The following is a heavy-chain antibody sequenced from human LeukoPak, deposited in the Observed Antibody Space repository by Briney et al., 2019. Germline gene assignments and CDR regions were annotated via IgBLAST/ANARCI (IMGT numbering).Heavy chain of an antibody. Sequence: ASVKVSCKASGYTFTGYYMHWGRQAPGQGREWRGWINPKRGGTNYAQKFQGRVTLTRDTSISTAYMELSRLSSDDTAVYYCARGASGVYTVTTSWFDPWGQGTLVTVSS. CDR3: ARGASGVYTVTTSWFDP. V-gene: IGHV1-2*02. CDR1: GYTFTGYY. J-gene: IGHJ5*02. D-gene: IGHD4-17*01. CDR2: INPKRGGT.